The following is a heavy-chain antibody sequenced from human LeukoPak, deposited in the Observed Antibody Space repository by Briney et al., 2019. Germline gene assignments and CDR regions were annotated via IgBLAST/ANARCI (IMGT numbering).Heavy chain of an antibody. CDR1: GGTFSSYA. D-gene: IGHD6-13*01. CDR2: IIPIFGTA. V-gene: IGHV1-69*06. Sequence: VASVKVSCKASGGTFSSYAISWVRQAPGQGLEWMGGIIPIFGTANYAQKLQGRVTITADKSTSTAYMELSSLRSEDTAVYYCANSGGKCSSWYYFDYWGQGTLVTVSS. CDR3: ANSGGKCSSWYYFDY. J-gene: IGHJ4*02.